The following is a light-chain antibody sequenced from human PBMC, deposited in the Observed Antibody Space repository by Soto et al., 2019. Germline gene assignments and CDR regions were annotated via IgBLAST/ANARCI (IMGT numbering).Light chain of an antibody. J-gene: IGKJ1*01. CDR2: AAS. V-gene: IGKV1-5*01. CDR1: QTISSW. Sequence: DIQMTQSPSTLSGSVGDRVTITCRASQTISSWLAWYQQKPGKAPKLLIYAASSLQSGVPSRFSGSGSGTEFTLTISSLQSEDFAVYYCQQSSNWPRTFGQGTKVDIK. CDR3: QQSSNWPRT.